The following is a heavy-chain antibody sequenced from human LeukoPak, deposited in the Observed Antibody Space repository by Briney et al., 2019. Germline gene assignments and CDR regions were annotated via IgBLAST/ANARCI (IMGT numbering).Heavy chain of an antibody. V-gene: IGHV3-23*01. CDR2: ISRSGGST. D-gene: IGHD3-3*01. CDR3: VKMGNDFWSGYYRGGYFEY. Sequence: GGSLRLSCAASGFTFSDYAMSWVRQAPGKGLEWVSVISRSGGSTIYADFVKGRFSLSRDNSRNTLYLQMISLSAEDTAEYYCVKMGNDFWSGYYRGGYFEYRGQGTLVTVSS. CDR1: GFTFSDYA. J-gene: IGHJ4*02.